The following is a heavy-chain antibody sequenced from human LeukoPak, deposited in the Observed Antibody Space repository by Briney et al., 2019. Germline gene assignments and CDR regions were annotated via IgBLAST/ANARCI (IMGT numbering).Heavy chain of an antibody. CDR2: INHSGST. V-gene: IGHV4-34*01. D-gene: IGHD4-17*01. Sequence: PSETLSLTCAVYGGSFSGYYWSWIRQPPGKGLEWIGEINHSGSTNYNPSLKSRVTISVDTSKNQFSLKLSSVTAADTAVYYCARAVHYGDYYFDYWGQGTLVTVSS. CDR1: GGSFSGYY. J-gene: IGHJ4*02. CDR3: ARAVHYGDYYFDY.